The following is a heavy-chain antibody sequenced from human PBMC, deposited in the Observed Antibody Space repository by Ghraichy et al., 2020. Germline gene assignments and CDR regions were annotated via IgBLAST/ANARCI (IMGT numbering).Heavy chain of an antibody. CDR2: ISAYNGNT. CDR1: GYTFPSYG. J-gene: IGHJ4*02. V-gene: IGHV1-18*01. CDR3: AREGEYSGSYYEQYYFDY. Sequence: ASVKVSCKASGYTFPSYGISWVRQAPGQGLEWMGWISAYNGNTNYAQKLQGRVTMTTDTPTSTAYMELRSLRSDDTAVYYCAREGEYSGSYYEQYYFDYWGQGTLVTVSS. D-gene: IGHD1-26*01.